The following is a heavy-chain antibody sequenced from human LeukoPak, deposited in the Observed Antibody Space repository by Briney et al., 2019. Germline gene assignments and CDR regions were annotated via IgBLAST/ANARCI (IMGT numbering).Heavy chain of an antibody. J-gene: IGHJ2*01. CDR2: INHSGST. CDR3: AREAPLIVGATIDWYFDL. D-gene: IGHD1-26*01. V-gene: IGHV4-34*01. CDR1: GGSLNGHY. Sequence: SETLSLTCAVYGGSLNGHYWSWIRQPPGKGLEWIGEINHSGSTNYNPSLKSRVTISVDTSKNQFSLKLSSVTAADTAVYYCAREAPLIVGATIDWYFDLWGRGTLVTVSS.